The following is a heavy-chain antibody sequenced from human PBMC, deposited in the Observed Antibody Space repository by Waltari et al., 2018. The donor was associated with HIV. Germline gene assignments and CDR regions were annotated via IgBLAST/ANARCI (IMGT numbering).Heavy chain of an antibody. V-gene: IGHV4-59*02. CDR1: GGSVNSFY. CDR3: AGSVSGTVGYFDY. Sequence: QVQLEESGPGLVKPSETLSLTCRVSGGSVNSFYWSWIRQVPGKGLQWIGYVYYTGVTNYRPSLKGRVTISIQTSKSQFSLKLNSVTPADTAVYYCAGSVSGTVGYFDYWGPGTSVTVSS. J-gene: IGHJ4*02. CDR2: VYYTGVT. D-gene: IGHD6-19*01.